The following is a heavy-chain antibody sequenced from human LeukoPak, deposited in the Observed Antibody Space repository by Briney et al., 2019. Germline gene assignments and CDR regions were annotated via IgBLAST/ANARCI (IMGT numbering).Heavy chain of an antibody. J-gene: IGHJ4*02. CDR3: ARVNEGIAAAAADY. CDR2: INPNSGVT. Sequence: ASVWVSCKASGYTFTGYYMHWVRQAPGQGLEWMGWINPNSGVTNYAQKFQGRVTMTRDTSISTAYMELSRLRSDDTAVYYCARVNEGIAAAAADYWGQGTLVTFSS. V-gene: IGHV1-2*02. CDR1: GYTFTGYY. D-gene: IGHD6-13*01.